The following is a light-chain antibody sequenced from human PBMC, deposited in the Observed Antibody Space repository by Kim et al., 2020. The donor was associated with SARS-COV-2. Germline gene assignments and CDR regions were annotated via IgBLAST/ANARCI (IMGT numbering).Light chain of an antibody. CDR3: QSYDNSLSGYV. J-gene: IGLJ1*01. Sequence: QSVLTQPPSVSGAPGQRVTISCTGSISNIGAGYDVHWYQQLPATAPKLLIYGNSNRPSGVPDRFSGSKSDTSASLAITGLQAEDEADYYCQSYDNSLSGYVFGSGTKGTVL. CDR1: ISNIGAGYD. CDR2: GNS. V-gene: IGLV1-40*01.